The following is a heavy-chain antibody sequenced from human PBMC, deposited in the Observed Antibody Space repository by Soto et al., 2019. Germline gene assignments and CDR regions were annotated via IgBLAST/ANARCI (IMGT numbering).Heavy chain of an antibody. CDR2: ISRSGDLT. Sequence: PGGSLRLSCATSGFSFATYAMSWVRQAPGKGLEWVSGISRSGDLTYYSDSVRGRFTISRDNSHNTLFLQMERLTVEDMALYYCEKENWGEQQGFDSWGQGTSVTVSS. D-gene: IGHD7-27*01. J-gene: IGHJ4*02. CDR3: EKENWGEQQGFDS. CDR1: GFSFATYA. V-gene: IGHV3-23*01.